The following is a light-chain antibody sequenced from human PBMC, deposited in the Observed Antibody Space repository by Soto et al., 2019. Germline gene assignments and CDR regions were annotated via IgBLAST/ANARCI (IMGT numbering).Light chain of an antibody. CDR2: KPS. CDR1: QSISSW. Sequence: DIQMTQSPSTLSASVGDRVTISCRASQSISSWLAWYQQNPGKAPKLLIYKPSSLESGFPSRFSGSGSRTDFTLTISGLQPDDFATYYCQQFETYTMTFGQGTKVEIK. V-gene: IGKV1-5*03. J-gene: IGKJ1*01. CDR3: QQFETYTMT.